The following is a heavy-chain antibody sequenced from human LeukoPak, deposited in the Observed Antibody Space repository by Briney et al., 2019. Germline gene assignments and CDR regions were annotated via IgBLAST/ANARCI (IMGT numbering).Heavy chain of an antibody. CDR1: GFTVSSNY. J-gene: IGHJ4*02. CDR3: ARDLLHPGGGSGPFDY. V-gene: IGHV3-66*01. Sequence: GGSLRLSCAASGFTVSSNYMSWVRQAPGKGLEWVSVIYSGGSTYYADSMKGRFTISRDNSKNTLYLQMNSLRAEDTAVYYCARDLLHPGGGSGPFDYWGQGTLVTVSS. CDR2: IYSGGST. D-gene: IGHD3-10*01.